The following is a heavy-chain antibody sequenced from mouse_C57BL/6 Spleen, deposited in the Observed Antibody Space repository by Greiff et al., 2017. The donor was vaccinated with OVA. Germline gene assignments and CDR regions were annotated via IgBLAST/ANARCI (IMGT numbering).Heavy chain of an antibody. Sequence: EVQLVESEGGLVQPGSSMKLSCTASGFTFSDYYMAWVRQVPEKGLEWVANINYDGSSTYYLDSLKSRFIISRDNAKNILYLQMSSLKSEDTATYYCARDRGYYGSSYYAMDYWGQGTSVTVSS. J-gene: IGHJ4*01. CDR2: INYDGSST. D-gene: IGHD1-1*01. V-gene: IGHV5-16*01. CDR1: GFTFSDYY. CDR3: ARDRGYYGSSYYAMDY.